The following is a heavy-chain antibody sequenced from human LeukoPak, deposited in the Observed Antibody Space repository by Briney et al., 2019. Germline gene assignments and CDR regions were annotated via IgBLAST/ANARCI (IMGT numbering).Heavy chain of an antibody. CDR3: ARTTEGGYTYGYFYYYYMDV. CDR2: IYTSGST. J-gene: IGHJ6*03. CDR1: GGSISSYY. V-gene: IGHV4-4*07. Sequence: SETLSLTCTVSGGSISSYYWSWIRQPAGKGLEWIGRIYTSGSTNYNPSLKSRVTISVDTSKNQFSLKLSSVTAADTAVYYCARTTEGGYTYGYFYYYYMDVWGKGTTVTISS. D-gene: IGHD5-18*01.